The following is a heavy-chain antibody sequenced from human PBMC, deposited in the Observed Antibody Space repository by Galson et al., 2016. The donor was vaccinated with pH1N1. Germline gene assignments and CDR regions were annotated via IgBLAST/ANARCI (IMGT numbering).Heavy chain of an antibody. J-gene: IGHJ5*02. D-gene: IGHD3-16*01. Sequence: SLRLSCAVSGSTFNDHAMHWVRQAPGKGLEWVSGIFLRSLRADYADSVRGRFVTSRDNARDVLYLQMSNLRPNDTAFYYCLKDLTAGRAASWGQGTLVTVSS. V-gene: IGHV3-9*01. CDR1: GSTFNDHA. CDR3: LKDLTAGRAAS. CDR2: IFLRSLRA.